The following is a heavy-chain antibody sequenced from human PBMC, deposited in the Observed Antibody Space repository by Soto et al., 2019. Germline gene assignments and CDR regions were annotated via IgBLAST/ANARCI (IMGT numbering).Heavy chain of an antibody. Sequence: QVQLQGSGPRLVKPSQTLSLTCSVSGASISSSAYFWTWIRHHPGKGLEWIGYIYYGVSTSYTYQHPSLQSRVTISVDTSKNLFSLRLTSVTAADTATYYCARDKGPDTYGQTRIRDYSYAMDVWGQGTTVIVSS. V-gene: IGHV4-31*03. CDR1: GASISSSAYF. CDR2: IYYGVST. D-gene: IGHD5-18*01. J-gene: IGHJ6*02. CDR3: ARDKGPDTYGQTRIRDYSYAMDV.